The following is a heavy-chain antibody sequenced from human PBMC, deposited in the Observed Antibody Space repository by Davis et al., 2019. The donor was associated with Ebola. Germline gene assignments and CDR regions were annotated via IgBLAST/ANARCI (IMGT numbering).Heavy chain of an antibody. CDR2: LGTSADT. CDR3: ARFSVAIPTQDFDS. Sequence: GGSLRLSCAASGFVFRNYVMSRVRQAPGKGLEWVSTLGTSADTYYADSVKGRFTISRDNSKDTLSLQMTSLRADDTAIYYCARFSVAIPTQDFDSWGQGTLVTVSS. D-gene: IGHD5-12*01. CDR1: GFVFRNYV. J-gene: IGHJ4*02. V-gene: IGHV3-23*01.